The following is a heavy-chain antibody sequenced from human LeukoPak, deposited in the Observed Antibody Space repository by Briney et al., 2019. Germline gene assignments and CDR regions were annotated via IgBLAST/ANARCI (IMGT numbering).Heavy chain of an antibody. D-gene: IGHD6-6*01. V-gene: IGHV4-31*03. CDR3: ARGARYSSSSPFDY. J-gene: IGHJ4*02. CDR2: IYYSGST. Sequence: PSQTLSLTCTVSGGSISSGGYYWSWIRQHPGKGLEWIGYIYYSGSTYYNPSLKSRVTISVDTSKNQFSLKLSSVTAADRAVYYCARGARYSSSSPFDYWGQGTLVTVSS. CDR1: GGSISSGGYY.